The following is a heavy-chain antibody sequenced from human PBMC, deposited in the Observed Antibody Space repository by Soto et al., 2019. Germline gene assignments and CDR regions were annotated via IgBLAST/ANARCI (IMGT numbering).Heavy chain of an antibody. J-gene: IGHJ4*02. D-gene: IGHD3-22*01. CDR2: ISGSGGST. CDR3: AKELGSSGYPLSPFDY. Sequence: GGSLRLSCAASGFTFSTYGMTWVRQAPGKGLEWVSAISGSGGSTYYADSVKGRFTISRDNSKNTLYLQMNSLRAEDTAVYYCAKELGSSGYPLSPFDYWGQGTLVTVSS. CDR1: GFTFSTYG. V-gene: IGHV3-23*01.